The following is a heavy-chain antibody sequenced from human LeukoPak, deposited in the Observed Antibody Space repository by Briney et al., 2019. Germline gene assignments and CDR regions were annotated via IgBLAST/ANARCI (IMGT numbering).Heavy chain of an antibody. Sequence: SETLSLTCTVSGGSISSYYWSWIRQPAGKGLEWIGRIYTSGSTNYNPSLKSRVTMSVDTSENQFSLKLSSVTAADTAVYYCAREIVRGHYYYGMDVWGQGTTVTVSS. D-gene: IGHD2-21*01. CDR3: AREIVRGHYYYGMDV. CDR2: IYTSGST. CDR1: GGSISSYY. J-gene: IGHJ6*02. V-gene: IGHV4-4*07.